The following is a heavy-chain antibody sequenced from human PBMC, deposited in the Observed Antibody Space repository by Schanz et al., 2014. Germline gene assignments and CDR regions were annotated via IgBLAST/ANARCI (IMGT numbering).Heavy chain of an antibody. CDR3: AKVDRTRYYAMDV. CDR1: GGTFSSST. CDR2: IIPILDKT. Sequence: QVQLVQSGSEVKKPGDSVKVSCKASGGTFSSSTLTWVRQAPGQGLEWMGRIIPILDKTNYAQKFQGRVTMTADKSTSTVYMEVSGLRSEDTAVYYCAKVDRTRYYAMDVWGRGTTVTVSS. V-gene: IGHV1-69*08. D-gene: IGHD3-9*01. J-gene: IGHJ6*02.